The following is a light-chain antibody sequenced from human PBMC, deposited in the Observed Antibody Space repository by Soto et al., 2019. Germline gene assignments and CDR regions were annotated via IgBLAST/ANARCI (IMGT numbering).Light chain of an antibody. J-gene: IGKJ4*01. CDR3: KQYNNWPPLT. Sequence: EIVMTQSPATLSVSPGERATLSCRASQSVKSNLAWYQQKPGQAPRLVIYGASTRATGIPARFSGSGSGTEFTLTISSLQSEDFAVYYCKQYNNWPPLTFGGGTKVEIK. V-gene: IGKV3-15*01. CDR2: GAS. CDR1: QSVKSN.